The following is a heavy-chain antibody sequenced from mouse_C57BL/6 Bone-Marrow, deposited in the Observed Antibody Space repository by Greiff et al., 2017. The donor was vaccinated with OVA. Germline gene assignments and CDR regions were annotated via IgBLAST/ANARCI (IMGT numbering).Heavy chain of an antibody. CDR3: ARQGGYGVLY. CDR2: ISNGGGST. V-gene: IGHV5-12*01. Sequence: EVQGVESGGGLVQPGGSLKLSCAASGFTFSDYYMYWVRQTPEKRLEWVAYISNGGGSTYYPDTVKGRFTISRDTAKNTLYLQMSRLKSEDTAMYYCARQGGYGVLYWGQGTLVTVSA. J-gene: IGHJ3*01. D-gene: IGHD1-1*02. CDR1: GFTFSDYY.